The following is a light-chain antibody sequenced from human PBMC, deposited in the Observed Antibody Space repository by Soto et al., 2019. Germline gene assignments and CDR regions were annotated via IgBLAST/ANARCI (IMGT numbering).Light chain of an antibody. CDR2: KAS. J-gene: IGKJ1*01. Sequence: DIQMTQSPSTLSGSVGDRVTITCRASQSISNSLAWYQQKPGKAPKLLIYKASNLEGGVPSRSSGSGSGTEFTLTISSLRPDDFATYYCQQYHNYAYTFGQGTKVDIK. V-gene: IGKV1-5*03. CDR3: QQYHNYAYT. CDR1: QSISNS.